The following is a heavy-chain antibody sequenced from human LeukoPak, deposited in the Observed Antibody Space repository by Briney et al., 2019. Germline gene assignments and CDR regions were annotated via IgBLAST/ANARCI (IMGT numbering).Heavy chain of an antibody. Sequence: PSETLSLTCTVSGGSISSSSYDWGWIRQPPGKGLEWIGSIYYSGSTYYNPSLKSRVTISVDTSKNQFSLKLSSVTAADTAVYYCARQCVNSSGWYLGGYYMDVWGKGTTVTVSS. CDR2: IYYSGST. J-gene: IGHJ6*03. CDR3: ARQCVNSSGWYLGGYYMDV. D-gene: IGHD6-19*01. V-gene: IGHV4-39*01. CDR1: GGSISSSSYD.